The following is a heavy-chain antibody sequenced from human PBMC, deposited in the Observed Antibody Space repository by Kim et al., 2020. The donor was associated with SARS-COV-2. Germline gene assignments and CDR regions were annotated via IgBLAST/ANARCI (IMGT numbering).Heavy chain of an antibody. CDR3: ARRRVLLRLTDY. Sequence: SETLSLTCAVYGGSFSGYYWSWIRQPPGKGLEWIGEINHSGSTNYNPSLKSRVTISVDTSKNQFSLKLSSVTAADTAVYYCARRRVLLRLTDYWGQGTLVTVSS. J-gene: IGHJ4*02. V-gene: IGHV4-34*01. D-gene: IGHD3-22*01. CDR2: INHSGST. CDR1: GGSFSGYY.